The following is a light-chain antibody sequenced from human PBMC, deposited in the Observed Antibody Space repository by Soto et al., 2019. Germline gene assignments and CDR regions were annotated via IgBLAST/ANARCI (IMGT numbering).Light chain of an antibody. CDR1: SSKIGAGYD. Sequence: QSVLAQPPSVSGAPGQRVTISCTGSSSKIGAGYDVHWYQQLPGTAPKLLIYGNSNRPSGVPDRFSGSKSGTSASLAITGLQAEDEADYYCQSYDSSLSGSEVFGTGTKVTVL. CDR3: QSYDSSLSGSEV. J-gene: IGLJ1*01. V-gene: IGLV1-40*01. CDR2: GNS.